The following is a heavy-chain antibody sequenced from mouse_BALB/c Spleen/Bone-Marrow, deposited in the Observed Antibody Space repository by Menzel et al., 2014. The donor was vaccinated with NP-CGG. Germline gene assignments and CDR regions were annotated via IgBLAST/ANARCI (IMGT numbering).Heavy chain of an antibody. CDR3: ARQTYYDYDGYFDC. Sequence: EVQLQQSGGDLVKPGGSLKLSCAASGFTFSSYGMSWVRQTPDKRLEWVATISSGGSYTYYPDSVKGRFTISRDNAKNTLYLQMSSLKSEDTAMYYCARQTYYDYDGYFDCWGQGTTLTVSS. J-gene: IGHJ2*01. CDR1: GFTFSSYG. D-gene: IGHD2-4*01. CDR2: ISSGGSYT. V-gene: IGHV5-6*01.